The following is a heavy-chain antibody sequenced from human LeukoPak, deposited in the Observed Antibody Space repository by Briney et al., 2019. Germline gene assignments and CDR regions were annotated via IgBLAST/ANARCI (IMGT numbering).Heavy chain of an antibody. CDR3: ARGGGDDYGDYIVY. Sequence: PSETLSLTCTVSGGAISSSSYYWGWIRQPPGKGLEWIGSIYHSGSTYYNPSLKSRVTISVDTSKNQFSLKLSSVTAADTAVYYCARGGGDDYGDYIVYWGQGTLVTVSS. CDR1: GGAISSSSYY. J-gene: IGHJ4*02. V-gene: IGHV4-39*07. D-gene: IGHD4-17*01. CDR2: IYHSGST.